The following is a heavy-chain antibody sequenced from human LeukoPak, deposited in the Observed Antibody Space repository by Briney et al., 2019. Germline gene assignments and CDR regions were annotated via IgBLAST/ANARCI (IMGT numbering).Heavy chain of an antibody. D-gene: IGHD6-19*01. CDR1: GGTFSSYA. V-gene: IGHV1-24*01. CDR3: ATGSIAVAGLDY. CDR2: FDPEDGET. J-gene: IGHJ4*02. Sequence: VASVKVSCKASGGTFSSYAISWVRQAPGKGLEWMGGFDPEDGETIYAQKFQGRVTMTEDTSTDTAYMELSSLRSEDTAVYYCATGSIAVAGLDYWGQGTLVTVSS.